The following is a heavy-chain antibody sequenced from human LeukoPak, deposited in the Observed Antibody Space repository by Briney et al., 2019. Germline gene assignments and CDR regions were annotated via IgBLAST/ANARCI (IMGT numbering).Heavy chain of an antibody. CDR3: ARDGFDYYDSSGFPYFDY. Sequence: GGSLRLSCAASRFTFSSTAMSWVRLTPGKGLQWVSGISGGGAAIYYADSVKGRFTIYRDNSKNTLYLQMNSLRAEDTAVYFCARDGFDYYDSSGFPYFDYWGQGTLVTVSS. D-gene: IGHD3-22*01. J-gene: IGHJ4*02. V-gene: IGHV3-23*01. CDR1: RFTFSSTA. CDR2: ISGGGAAI.